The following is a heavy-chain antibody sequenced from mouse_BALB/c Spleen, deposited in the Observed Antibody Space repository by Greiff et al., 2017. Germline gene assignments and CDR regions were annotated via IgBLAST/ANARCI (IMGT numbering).Heavy chain of an antibody. Sequence: EVQLQESGPELVKPGASVKISCKASGYTFTDYNMHWVKQSHGKSLEWIGYIYPYNGGTGYNQKFKSKATLTVDNSSSTAYMELRSLTSEDSAVFYCFYYGYDGRGAWFAYWGQGTLVTVSA. D-gene: IGHD2-2*01. CDR3: FYYGYDGRGAWFAY. V-gene: IGHV1S29*02. CDR1: GYTFTDYN. CDR2: IYPYNGGT. J-gene: IGHJ3*01.